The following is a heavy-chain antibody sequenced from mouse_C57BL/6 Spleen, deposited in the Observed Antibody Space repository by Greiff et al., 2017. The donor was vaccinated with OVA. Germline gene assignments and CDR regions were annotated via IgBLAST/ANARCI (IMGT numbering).Heavy chain of an antibody. CDR1: GYTFTSYG. D-gene: IGHD3-2*02. CDR3: AREAAQATGAMDY. J-gene: IGHJ4*01. CDR2: IYPRSGNT. V-gene: IGHV1-81*01. Sequence: QVHVKQSGAELARPGASVKLSCKASGYTFTSYGISWVKQRPGQGLEWIGEIYPRSGNTYYNEKFKGKATLTADKSSSTAYMELRSLTSEDSAVDFCAREAAQATGAMDYWGQGTSVTVSS.